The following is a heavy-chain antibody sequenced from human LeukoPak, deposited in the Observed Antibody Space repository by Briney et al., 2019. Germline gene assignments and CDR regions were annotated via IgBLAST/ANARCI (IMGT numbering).Heavy chain of an antibody. Sequence: PSETLSLTCAVYGGSFSGYYWSWIRQPPGKGLEWIGEVKHSGSTSYNPSLKSRVTISVDTSKNQFSLKLSSVTAADTAVYYCARHAGYCSSTSCSAPYYYYGMDVWGQGTTVTVSS. J-gene: IGHJ6*02. V-gene: IGHV4-34*01. CDR3: ARHAGYCSSTSCSAPYYYYGMDV. CDR1: GGSFSGYY. CDR2: VKHSGST. D-gene: IGHD2-2*01.